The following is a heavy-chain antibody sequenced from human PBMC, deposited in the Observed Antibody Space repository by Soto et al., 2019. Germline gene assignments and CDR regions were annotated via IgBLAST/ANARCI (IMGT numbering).Heavy chain of an antibody. CDR3: ARHGTRGYSYGGGDFDL. J-gene: IGHJ2*01. D-gene: IGHD5-18*01. CDR1: GGSIRSSSYY. V-gene: IGHV4-39*01. Sequence: PSETLSLTCTVSGGSIRSSSYYWGWIRQPPGKGLEWIGSIYYSGSTYYNPSLKSRVTISVDTSKNQFSLKLSSVTAADTAVYYCARHGTRGYSYGGGDFDLWGRGTLVTVSS. CDR2: IYYSGST.